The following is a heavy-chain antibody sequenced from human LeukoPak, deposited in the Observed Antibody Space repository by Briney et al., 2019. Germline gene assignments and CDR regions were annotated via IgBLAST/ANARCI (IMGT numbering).Heavy chain of an antibody. CDR2: ISGSGGST. CDR1: GFTFSSYA. D-gene: IGHD3-22*01. V-gene: IGHV3-23*01. J-gene: IGHJ4*02. Sequence: QPGGSLRLSCAASGFTFSSYAMSWVRQAPGKGLEWVSAISGSGGSTYYADSVKGRFTISRDNSKNTLYLQVNSLRAEDTAVYYCAKFTMIVVVITHFDYWGQGTLVTVSS. CDR3: AKFTMIVVVITHFDY.